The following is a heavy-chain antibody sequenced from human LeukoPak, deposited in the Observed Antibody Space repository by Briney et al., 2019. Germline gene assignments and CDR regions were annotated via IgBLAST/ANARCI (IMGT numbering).Heavy chain of an antibody. CDR2: ISGSGGST. J-gene: IGHJ6*03. Sequence: PGGSLRLSCAASGFTFSSYAMSWVRQAPGKGLEWVSAISGSGGSTYCADSVKGRFTISRDNAKNSLYLQMNSLRAEDTAVYYCARGSPLRLGELSFGERYYYYMDVWGKGTTVTVSS. CDR3: ARGSPLRLGELSFGERYYYYMDV. V-gene: IGHV3-23*01. CDR1: GFTFSSYA. D-gene: IGHD3-16*02.